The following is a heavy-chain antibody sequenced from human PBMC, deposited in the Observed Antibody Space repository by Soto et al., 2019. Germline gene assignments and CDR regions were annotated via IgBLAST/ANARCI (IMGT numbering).Heavy chain of an antibody. V-gene: IGHV4-34*01. Sequence: QVQLQQWGAGLLKPSETLSLTCAVYGGSFSGYYWSWIRQPPGKGLEWIGEINHSGSTNYNPSLKSRVTISVDTSQNQFSLKLSSVTAADTAVYYCARDCITMVRGDSGMDVWGQGTTVTVSS. CDR2: INHSGST. D-gene: IGHD3-10*01. CDR3: ARDCITMVRGDSGMDV. CDR1: GGSFSGYY. J-gene: IGHJ6*02.